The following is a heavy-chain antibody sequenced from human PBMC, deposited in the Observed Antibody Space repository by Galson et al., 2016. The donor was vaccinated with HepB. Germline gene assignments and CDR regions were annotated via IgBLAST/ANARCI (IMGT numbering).Heavy chain of an antibody. Sequence: SVKVSCKASGGTFSSFQISWVRQAPGQGLEWMGGTIPFFGTPKYAQKFQGRLTITADESTGTASMELSSLRSEDTAVYYCAKTRYEYVGGSYRDEIPTYDYHGMDVWGQGTTVTVSS. D-gene: IGHD3-16*01. CDR2: TIPFFGTP. CDR3: AKTRYEYVGGSYRDEIPTYDYHGMDV. CDR1: GGTFSSFQ. V-gene: IGHV1-69*13. J-gene: IGHJ6*02.